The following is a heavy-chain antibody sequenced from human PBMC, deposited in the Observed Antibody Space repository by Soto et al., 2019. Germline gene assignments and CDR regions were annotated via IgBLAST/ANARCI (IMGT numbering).Heavy chain of an antibody. Sequence: QITLKESGPTLVKPTQTLTLTCTFSGFSLSTSGVGVGWIRQPPGKALEWLALIYWNDDKRYSPSLKSRLTITKDTSKNQVVLTMTNMDPVDTATYYCAHSEIWSSTSCYPYFDLWGRGTLVTVSS. CDR3: AHSEIWSSTSCYPYFDL. D-gene: IGHD2-2*01. J-gene: IGHJ2*01. V-gene: IGHV2-5*01. CDR2: IYWNDDK. CDR1: GFSLSTSGVG.